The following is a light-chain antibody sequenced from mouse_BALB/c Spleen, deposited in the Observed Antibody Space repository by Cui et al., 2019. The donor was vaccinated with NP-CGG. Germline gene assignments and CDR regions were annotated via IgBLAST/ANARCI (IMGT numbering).Light chain of an antibody. CDR2: GTN. CDR3: ALWYSNHWV. J-gene: IGLJ1*01. CDR1: TGAVTTSNY. V-gene: IGLV1*01. Sequence: QAVVTQESALTTSPGETGTLTCRSNTGAVTTSNYANWVQEKPDHFFTGLIGGTNNRAPGVPARFSGSLIGDKAALTITGAQTEDEAIYFCALWYSNHWVFGGGTKLTVL.